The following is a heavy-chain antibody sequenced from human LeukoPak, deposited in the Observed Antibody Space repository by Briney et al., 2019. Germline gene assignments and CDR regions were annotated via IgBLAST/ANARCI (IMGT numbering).Heavy chain of an antibody. Sequence: GGSLRLSCAASGFTVSSNYMSWVRQAPGKGLEWVSVIYSGGSTYYADSVKGRFTISRDNSKNTLYLQMNSLRAEDTAVYYCARDSEGYSYGYTDQYYFDYWGQGTLVTVSS. D-gene: IGHD5-18*01. CDR1: GFTVSSNY. V-gene: IGHV3-53*01. J-gene: IGHJ4*02. CDR3: ARDSEGYSYGYTDQYYFDY. CDR2: IYSGGST.